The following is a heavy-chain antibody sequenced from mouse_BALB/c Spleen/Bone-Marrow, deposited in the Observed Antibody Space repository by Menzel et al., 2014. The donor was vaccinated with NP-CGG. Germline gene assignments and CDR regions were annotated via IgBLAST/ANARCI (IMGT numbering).Heavy chain of an antibody. CDR3: ARGGIYDGYSY. D-gene: IGHD2-3*01. V-gene: IGHV1-7*01. J-gene: IGHJ3*01. CDR2: IDPSTGYT. Sequence: QVHVKQSGAELAKPRASVKMSRKASGYTFTNYWMHWVKQRPGQGLEWIGFIDPSTGYTEYNQKFKDKATLTADKSSSTAYMQLSSLTSEDSAVYYCARGGIYDGYSYWGQGTLVTVSA. CDR1: GYTFTNYW.